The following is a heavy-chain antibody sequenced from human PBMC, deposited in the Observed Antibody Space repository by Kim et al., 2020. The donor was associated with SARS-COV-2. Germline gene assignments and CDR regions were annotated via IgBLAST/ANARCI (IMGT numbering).Heavy chain of an antibody. V-gene: IGHV3-7*03. Sequence: GGSLRLSCAASGFTFRTYWMSWVRQAPGKGLEWVANIKEDGSEEYYVDSVKGRFTISRDNAKNLLYLQMSSLRGEDTAMYYCARMTRGQEWTYWGQGTLITVPP. CDR3: ARMTRGQEWTY. CDR1: GFTFRTYW. CDR2: IKEDGSEE. D-gene: IGHD4-17*01. J-gene: IGHJ4*02.